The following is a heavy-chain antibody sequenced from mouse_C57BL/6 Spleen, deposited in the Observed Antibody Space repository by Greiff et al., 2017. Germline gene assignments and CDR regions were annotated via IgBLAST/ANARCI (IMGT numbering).Heavy chain of an antibody. CDR2: IDPEDGDT. CDR1: GFNIKDYY. V-gene: IGHV14-1*01. Sequence: EVQLQESGAELVRPGASVKLSCTASGFNIKDYYMHWVKQRPEQGLEWIGRIDPEDGDTEYAPQFQGKATMTADTSSNTAYLQLSSLTSEDTAVYYGTTDYYGSSYWYFDVWGTGTTVTVSS. J-gene: IGHJ1*03. CDR3: TTDYYGSSYWYFDV. D-gene: IGHD1-1*01.